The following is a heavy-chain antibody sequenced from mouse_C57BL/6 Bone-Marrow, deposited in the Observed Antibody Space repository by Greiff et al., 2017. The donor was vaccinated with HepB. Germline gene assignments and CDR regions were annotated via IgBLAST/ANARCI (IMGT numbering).Heavy chain of an antibody. Sequence: QVQLQQPGAELVKPGASVKLSCKASGYNFTSYWMHWVKQRPGQGLEWIGMIHPNSGSTNYNEKFKSKATLTVDKSSSTAYMQLSSLTSEDSAVYYCARILRRDYFDYWGQGTTLTVSS. J-gene: IGHJ2*01. CDR3: ARILRRDYFDY. CDR2: IHPNSGST. CDR1: GYNFTSYW. V-gene: IGHV1-64*01.